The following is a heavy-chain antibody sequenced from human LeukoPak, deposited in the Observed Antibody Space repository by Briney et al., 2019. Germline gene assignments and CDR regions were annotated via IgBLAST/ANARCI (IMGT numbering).Heavy chain of an antibody. CDR1: GFTFSSYW. CDR3: ARFNSGSYQHYFDY. D-gene: IGHD1-26*01. V-gene: IGHV3-74*01. Sequence: GGSLRLSCAASGFTFSSYWMHWVRQAPGKGLVWVSRINSDGSSTSYADSVKGRFTISRDNAKNTLYLQMNSLRAADTAVYYCARFNSGSYQHYFDYWGQGTLVTVSS. J-gene: IGHJ4*02. CDR2: INSDGSST.